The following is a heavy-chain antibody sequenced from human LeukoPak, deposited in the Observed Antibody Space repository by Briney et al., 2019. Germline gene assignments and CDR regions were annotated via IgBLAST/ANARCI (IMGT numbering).Heavy chain of an antibody. J-gene: IGHJ4*02. V-gene: IGHV1-3*01. CDR2: INAGNGNT. Sequence: GASVKVSCKASGYTFTIYAMHWVRQAPGQRLEWMGWINAGNGNTKYSQKFQGRVTITRDTSASTAYMELSSLRSEDTAVYYCARGPPYYYDSSGYFDYWGQGTLVTVSS. D-gene: IGHD3-22*01. CDR3: ARGPPYYYDSSGYFDY. CDR1: GYTFTIYA.